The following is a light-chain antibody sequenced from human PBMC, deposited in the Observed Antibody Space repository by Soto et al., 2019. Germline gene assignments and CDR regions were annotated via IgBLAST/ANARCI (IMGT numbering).Light chain of an antibody. Sequence: AIRMTQSPSSLSASTGDRVTITCRASQGISSYLAWYQQKPGKAPKLLIYAASTLQSGVPSRFSGSGSGTKFTLTIASLQPDDFATYYCQQYETFSGTFGPGTKVEI. V-gene: IGKV1-8*01. J-gene: IGKJ1*01. CDR2: AAS. CDR3: QQYETFSGT. CDR1: QGISSY.